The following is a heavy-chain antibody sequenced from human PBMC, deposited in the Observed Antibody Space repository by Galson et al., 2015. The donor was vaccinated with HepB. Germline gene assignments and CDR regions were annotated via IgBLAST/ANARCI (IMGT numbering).Heavy chain of an antibody. CDR2: ISPGGAK. CDR1: GFSFMSHS. V-gene: IGHV3-48*01. CDR3: ARNPASYDYYNMDV. Sequence: SLRLSCAASGFSFMSHSMNWVRHSPGKGLEWLAYISPGGAKDYADSARGRITISRENAKKSMYLHMSSLRVEDTAVYYCARNPASYDYYNMDVWGQGTTVTVSS. J-gene: IGHJ6*02. D-gene: IGHD3-16*01.